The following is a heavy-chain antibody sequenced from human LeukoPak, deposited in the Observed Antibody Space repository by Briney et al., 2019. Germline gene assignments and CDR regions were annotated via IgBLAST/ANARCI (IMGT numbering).Heavy chain of an antibody. J-gene: IGHJ6*03. V-gene: IGHV3-21*06. CDR2: ISSTSNHI. CDR3: AREEQELVRDYYYYMDV. D-gene: IGHD1-26*01. CDR1: GFTFGSYS. Sequence: KSGGSLRLSCVASGFTFGSYSINWVRQAPGQGLEWVSSISSTSNHIYYADSVKGRFTISRDNSRNVLYLQMTSLSGDDSAVYYCAREEQELVRDYYYYMDVWGKGTTVTVSS.